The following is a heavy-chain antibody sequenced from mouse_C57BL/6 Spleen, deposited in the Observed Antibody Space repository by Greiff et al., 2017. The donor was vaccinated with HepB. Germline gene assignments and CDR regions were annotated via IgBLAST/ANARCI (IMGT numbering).Heavy chain of an antibody. Sequence: VQLQQPGAELVRPGSSVKLSCKASGYTFTSYWMHWVKQRPIQGLEWIGNIDPSDSETHYNQKFKDKATLTVDKSSSPAYMQLSSLTSEDSAVYYGARGDDYDRWYFDVWGTGTTVTVSS. CDR2: IDPSDSET. CDR3: ARGDDYDRWYFDV. CDR1: GYTFTSYW. J-gene: IGHJ1*03. V-gene: IGHV1-52*01. D-gene: IGHD2-4*01.